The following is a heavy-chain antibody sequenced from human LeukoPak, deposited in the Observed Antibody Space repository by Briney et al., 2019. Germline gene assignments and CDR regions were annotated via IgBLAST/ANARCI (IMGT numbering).Heavy chain of an antibody. J-gene: IGHJ3*02. D-gene: IGHD5-24*01. Sequence: SQTLSLTCAISGDSVSNNRVGWNWIRQSPSRGLEWLGRTYYRSKWFNDYAVSVKSRIVVNPDASRNQFSLQLNSVTPEDTAVYYCARSLSDGAFDIWGQGTMATVSS. CDR3: ARSLSDGAFDI. CDR1: GDSVSNNRVG. V-gene: IGHV6-1*01. CDR2: TYYRSKWFN.